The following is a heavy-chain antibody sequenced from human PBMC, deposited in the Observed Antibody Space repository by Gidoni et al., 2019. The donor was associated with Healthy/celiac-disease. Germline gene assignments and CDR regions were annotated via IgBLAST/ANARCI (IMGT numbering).Heavy chain of an antibody. J-gene: IGHJ6*02. CDR1: GFTFSSYA. CDR2: LSYDGSNK. CDR3: ARKPATRLYYYYGMDV. D-gene: IGHD2-2*01. Sequence: QVQLVESGGGVVQPGRSLRLSCAASGFTFSSYAMHWVRQAPGKGLEWVAVLSYDGSNKYYADSVKGRFTISRDNSKNTLYLQMNSLRAEDTAVYYCARKPATRLYYYYGMDVWGQGTTVTVSS. V-gene: IGHV3-30-3*01.